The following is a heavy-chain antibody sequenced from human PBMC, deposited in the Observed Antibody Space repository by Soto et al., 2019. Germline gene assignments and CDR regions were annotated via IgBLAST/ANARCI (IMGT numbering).Heavy chain of an antibody. CDR2: IYYSGST. CDR1: GGSISSYY. D-gene: IGHD3-3*01. CDR3: AGYDFWSGYYFYY. Sequence: SETLSLTCTVSGGSISSYYWSWIRQPPGKGLEWIGYIYYSGSTNYNPSLKSRVTISVDTSKNQFSLKLSSVTAADTAVYYCAGYDFWSGYYFYYWGQGPLVTVSS. J-gene: IGHJ4*02. V-gene: IGHV4-59*01.